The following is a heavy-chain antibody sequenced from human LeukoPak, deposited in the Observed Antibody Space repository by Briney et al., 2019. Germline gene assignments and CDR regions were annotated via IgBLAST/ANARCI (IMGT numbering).Heavy chain of an antibody. V-gene: IGHV3-66*01. Sequence: GGSLRLSCAASGFTVSSNYMSWVRQAPGKGLEWVPVIYSGGSTYYADSVKGRFTISRDNSKNTLYLQMNSLRAEDTAVYYCARERYDILTGDFYFDYWGQGTLVTVSS. J-gene: IGHJ4*02. CDR3: ARERYDILTGDFYFDY. CDR2: IYSGGST. D-gene: IGHD3-9*01. CDR1: GFTVSSNY.